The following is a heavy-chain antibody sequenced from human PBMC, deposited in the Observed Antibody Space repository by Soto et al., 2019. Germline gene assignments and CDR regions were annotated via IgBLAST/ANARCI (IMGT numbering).Heavy chain of an antibody. J-gene: IGHJ6*02. CDR2: ISAYDGNT. D-gene: IGHD6-13*01. CDR3: ARVSGYTSSSRVTNYYYGMDV. V-gene: IGHV1-18*04. Sequence: ASVKVSCKASGYTFTSYGISWVRQAPVQGLEWMGWISAYDGNTNYAQKLQGRVTMTTDTSRSTAYMELRSLRSDDTAVYYCARVSGYTSSSRVTNYYYGMDVWG. CDR1: GYTFTSYG.